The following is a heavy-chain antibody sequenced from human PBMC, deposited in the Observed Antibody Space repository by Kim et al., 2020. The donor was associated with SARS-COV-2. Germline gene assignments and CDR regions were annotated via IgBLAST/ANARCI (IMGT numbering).Heavy chain of an antibody. V-gene: IGHV4-31*03. CDR1: GGSISSGGYY. D-gene: IGHD3-10*01. Sequence: SETLSLTCTVSGGSISSGGYYWSWIRQHPGKGLEWIGYIYYSGSTYYNPSLKSRVTISVDTSKNQFSLKLSSVTAADTAVYYCARVLLWSGALLGCDYWGQGALVTVSS. J-gene: IGHJ4*02. CDR3: ARVLLWSGALLGCDY. CDR2: IYYSGST.